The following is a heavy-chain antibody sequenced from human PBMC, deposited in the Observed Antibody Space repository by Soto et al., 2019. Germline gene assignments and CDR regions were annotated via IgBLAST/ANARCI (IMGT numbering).Heavy chain of an antibody. CDR3: ARDHGMFLSYYYYGMDV. V-gene: IGHV3-30-3*01. J-gene: IGHJ6*02. Sequence: GGSLRLSCAASGFTFSTYNMHWVRQTPGKGLEWVAVISYDGSNTHYAESVKGRFNISRDDSKNTVYLQMNNLRGEDSAVYYCARDHGMFLSYYYYGMDVWGQGTTVTVSS. CDR2: ISYDGSNT. D-gene: IGHD3-10*02. CDR1: GFTFSTYN.